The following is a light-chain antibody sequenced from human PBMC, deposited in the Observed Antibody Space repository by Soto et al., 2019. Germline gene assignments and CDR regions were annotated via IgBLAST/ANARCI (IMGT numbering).Light chain of an antibody. CDR1: QSVSNNY. J-gene: IGKJ4*01. CDR3: QQYATDPLT. CDR2: GAS. Sequence: EFVLTQSPGTLSVSPGERATLSCRASQSVSNNYLAWYQQKPGQAPRLLIYGASNRATGIPERFSGSGSGTDFTLTISRLEPEDFVAYYCQQYATDPLTFGGGTKVDIK. V-gene: IGKV3-20*01.